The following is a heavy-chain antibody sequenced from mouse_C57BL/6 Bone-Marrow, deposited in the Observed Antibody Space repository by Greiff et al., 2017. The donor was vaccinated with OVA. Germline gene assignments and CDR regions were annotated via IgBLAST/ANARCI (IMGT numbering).Heavy chain of an antibody. CDR2: INPYNGGT. D-gene: IGHD1-1*01. J-gene: IGHJ2*01. CDR1: GYTFTDYY. V-gene: IGHV1-19*01. CDR3: AGLYYGSSPDY. Sequence: EVQLQQSGPVLVKPGASVKMSCKASGYTFTDYYMNWVKQSHGKSLEWIGVINPYNGGTSYNQKFKGKATLTVDKSSSTAYMELNSLTSEDSAVYYCAGLYYGSSPDYWGQGTTLTVSS.